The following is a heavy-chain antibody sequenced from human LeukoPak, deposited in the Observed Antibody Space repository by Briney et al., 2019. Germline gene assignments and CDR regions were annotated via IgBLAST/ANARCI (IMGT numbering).Heavy chain of an antibody. J-gene: IGHJ4*02. D-gene: IGHD5-18*01. CDR1: GYTFTSYG. Sequence: VASVKVSCKASGYTFTSYGISWVRQAPGQGLEWMGWISAYNGNTNYAQKLQGRVTMTTDTSTSTAYMELRSLRSDDTAVYYCARGSPQVYSYGSLDYWGQGTLVTVSS. CDR3: ARGSPQVYSYGSLDY. V-gene: IGHV1-18*01. CDR2: ISAYNGNT.